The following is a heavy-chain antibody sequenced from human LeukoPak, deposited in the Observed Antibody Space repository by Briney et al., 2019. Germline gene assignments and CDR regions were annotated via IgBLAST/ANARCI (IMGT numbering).Heavy chain of an antibody. D-gene: IGHD6-19*01. CDR2: FDPEDGET. Sequence: ASVTVSCKVSGYTLTELSMHWVRQAPGKGLEWMGGFDPEDGETIYAQKFQGRVTMTEDTSTDTAYMELSSLRSEDTAVYYCATRGPWLLPSLFDYWGQGTLVTVSS. V-gene: IGHV1-24*01. CDR3: ATRGPWLLPSLFDY. J-gene: IGHJ4*02. CDR1: GYTLTELS.